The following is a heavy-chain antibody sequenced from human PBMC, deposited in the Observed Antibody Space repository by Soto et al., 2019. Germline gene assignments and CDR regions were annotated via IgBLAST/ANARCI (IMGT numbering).Heavy chain of an antibody. CDR1: GGSISSYY. J-gene: IGHJ4*02. CDR2: IYYSGST. V-gene: IGHV4-59*01. Sequence: PSETLSLTCTVSGGSISSYYWSWIRQPPGKGLEWIGYIYYSGSTNYNPSLKSRVTISVDTSKNQFSLKLSSVTAADTAVYYCARYSYYDSSGYPGFDYWGQGTLVTVSS. CDR3: ARYSYYDSSGYPGFDY. D-gene: IGHD3-22*01.